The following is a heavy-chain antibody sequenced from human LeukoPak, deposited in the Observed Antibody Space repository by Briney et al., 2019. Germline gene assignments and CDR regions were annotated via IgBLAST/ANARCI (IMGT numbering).Heavy chain of an antibody. V-gene: IGHV4-39*01. D-gene: IGHD3-10*01. CDR3: ARQGIRRITMPNWFDP. CDR1: GGSISSSSYY. Sequence: SETLSLTCTASGGSISSSSYYWGWIRQPPGKGLEWIGSIYYSGSTYYNPSLKSRVTISVDTSKNQFSLKLSSVTAADTAVYYCARQGIRRITMPNWFDPWGQGTLVTVSS. J-gene: IGHJ5*02. CDR2: IYYSGST.